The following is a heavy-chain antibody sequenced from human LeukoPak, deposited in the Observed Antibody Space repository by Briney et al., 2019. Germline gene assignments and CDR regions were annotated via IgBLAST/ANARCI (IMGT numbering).Heavy chain of an antibody. V-gene: IGHV1-2*02. CDR2: INPKSGAT. J-gene: IGHJ6*03. CDR3: ARDAGARRNYYMDV. Sequence: ASVKVSCKASGYTFTDYYMHWVRQAPGQGLEWMGWINPKSGATKFAQRFQGRVTMTRDMSISTVYMELSSLRSEDTAVYYCARDAGARRNYYMDVWGKGTTVTVSS. D-gene: IGHD4/OR15-4a*01. CDR1: GYTFTDYY.